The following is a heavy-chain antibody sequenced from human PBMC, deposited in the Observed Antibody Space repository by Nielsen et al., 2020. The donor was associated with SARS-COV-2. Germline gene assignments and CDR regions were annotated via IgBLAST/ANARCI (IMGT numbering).Heavy chain of an antibody. Sequence: ASVKVSCKASGYTFTSYAMHWVRQAPGQRLEWMGWINAGNGNTKYSQKFQGRVTITRDTSASTAYMELSSLRSEDTAVYYCAREKGYGLVVYWFDPWGQGTLVTVSS. J-gene: IGHJ5*02. CDR2: INAGNGNT. D-gene: IGHD6-13*01. CDR1: GYTFTSYA. V-gene: IGHV1-3*01. CDR3: AREKGYGLVVYWFDP.